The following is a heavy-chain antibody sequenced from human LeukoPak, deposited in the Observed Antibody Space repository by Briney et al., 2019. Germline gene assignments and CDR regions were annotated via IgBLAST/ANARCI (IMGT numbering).Heavy chain of an antibody. Sequence: PGGSLRLSCAASGFTFSSYAMSWVRQAPGKGLEWVSTININGATTFYADSVKGRFTVSRDNSRNTLFLQMSSLRAEDTAIYFCVRLHYGSGTDNWFDPWGQGTLVTVSS. CDR2: ININGATT. CDR1: GFTFSSYA. D-gene: IGHD3-10*01. V-gene: IGHV3-23*01. J-gene: IGHJ5*02. CDR3: VRLHYGSGTDNWFDP.